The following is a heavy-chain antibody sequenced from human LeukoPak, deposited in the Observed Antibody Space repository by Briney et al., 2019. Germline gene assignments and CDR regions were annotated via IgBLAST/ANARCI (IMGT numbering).Heavy chain of an antibody. V-gene: IGHV3-23*01. CDR1: GFTFSSNY. J-gene: IGHJ4*02. CDR2: ISGSGGST. D-gene: IGHD4-17*01. CDR3: AKAWREDGDYWSFNY. Sequence: GGSLRLSCAASGFTFSSNYMSWVRQAPGKGLEWVSAISGSGGSTNYADSVKGRFTISRDNSRSTVYLQMNTLRAEDTAVYYCAKAWREDGDYWSFNYWGQGALVTVSS.